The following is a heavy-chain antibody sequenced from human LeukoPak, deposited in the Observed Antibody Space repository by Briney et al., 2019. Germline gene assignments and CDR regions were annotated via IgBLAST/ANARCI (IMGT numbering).Heavy chain of an antibody. J-gene: IGHJ1*01. Sequence: SSETLSLTCTVSGGSISSSSYYWGWIHQPPGKGLEWIGEINHSGSTNYNPSLKSRVTISVDTSKNQFSLKLSSVTAADTAVYYCARAPHVVLHDYGDYESVEYFQHWGQGTLATVSS. V-gene: IGHV4-39*07. CDR1: GGSISSSSYY. CDR3: ARAPHVVLHDYGDYESVEYFQH. D-gene: IGHD4-17*01. CDR2: INHSGST.